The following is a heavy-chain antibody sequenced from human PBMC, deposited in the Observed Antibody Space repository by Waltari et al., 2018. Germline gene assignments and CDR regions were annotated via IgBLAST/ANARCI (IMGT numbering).Heavy chain of an antibody. Sequence: QVQLVESGGGVVQPGGSLRLSCAASGFTLRSCGMHWVRQAPGKGLEVVALLRYDGTNKYYAGPVKGRVIISRDDSKNTLYLQMNSLGAEDTAVYYCVTNYGSDTYYEFDYWGQGTLVTVSS. V-gene: IGHV3-30*02. CDR1: GFTLRSCG. D-gene: IGHD3-10*01. CDR3: VTNYGSDTYYEFDY. CDR2: LRYDGTNK. J-gene: IGHJ4*02.